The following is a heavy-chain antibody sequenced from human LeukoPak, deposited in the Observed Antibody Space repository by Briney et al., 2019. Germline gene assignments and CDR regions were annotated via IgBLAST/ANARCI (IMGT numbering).Heavy chain of an antibody. CDR1: AFTFSSYA. CDR2: ISGSGGST. D-gene: IGHD2-2*01. Sequence: PVGSLRLSCAASAFTFSSYAMTWVRQAPGKGLEWLSVISGSGGSTYYADSVKGRFTISRDNSKNTLYLQMNSLRADDTALYYCAKAHCGSTSCPPDSWGQGTLVTVSS. CDR3: AKAHCGSTSCPPDS. J-gene: IGHJ4*02. V-gene: IGHV3-23*01.